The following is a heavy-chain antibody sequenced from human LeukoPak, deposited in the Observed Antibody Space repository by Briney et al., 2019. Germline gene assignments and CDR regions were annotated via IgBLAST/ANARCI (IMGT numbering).Heavy chain of an antibody. D-gene: IGHD6-19*01. CDR3: ARGNAVARDFDY. J-gene: IGHJ4*02. V-gene: IGHV1-8*01. CDR2: MNPNSGNT. CDR1: GYTFTSYD. Sequence: ASMKVSCKASGYTFTSYDINWVRQATGQGLEWMGWMNPNSGNTGYAQKFQGRVTMTRNTSISTAYMELSSLRSEDTAVYYCARGNAVARDFDYWGQGTLVTVSS.